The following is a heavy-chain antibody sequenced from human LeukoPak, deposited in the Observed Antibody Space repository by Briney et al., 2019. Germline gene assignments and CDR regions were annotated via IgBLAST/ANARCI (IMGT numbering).Heavy chain of an antibody. CDR1: GFTFNTYV. CDR3: AKRSTDLGYCSGGSCYEFSN. CDR2: ISSSGGST. D-gene: IGHD2-15*01. V-gene: IGHV3-23*01. Sequence: GGSPRLSCAASGFTFNTYVMGWVRQAPGKGLEWVSAISSSGGSTYYADSVKGRFTISRDNSKNTLYFQMNSLRAEDTAVYYCAKRSTDLGYCSGGSCYEFSNWGQGTLVTVSS. J-gene: IGHJ4*02.